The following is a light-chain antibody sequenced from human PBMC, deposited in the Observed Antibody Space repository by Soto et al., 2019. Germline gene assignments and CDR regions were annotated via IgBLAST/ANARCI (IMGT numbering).Light chain of an antibody. CDR1: SSDVGGYNS. J-gene: IGLJ1*01. V-gene: IGLV2-14*03. CDR3: SSYTYSSTYL. CDR2: NVY. Sequence: QSVLTQPASVSGSPRQSITISCTGTSSDVGGYNSVSWYQHHPGKAPKLMIYNVYNRPSGVFHRFSGSKSGSTASLTISGLQAEDEADYYCSSYTYSSTYLFGTGTKVTVL.